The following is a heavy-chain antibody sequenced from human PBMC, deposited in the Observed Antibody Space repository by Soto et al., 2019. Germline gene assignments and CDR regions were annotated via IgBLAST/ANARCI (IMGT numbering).Heavy chain of an antibody. CDR2: MNPNSGNT. D-gene: IGHD4-17*01. CDR3: ARTLYGDNVDF. CDR1: GYTFTRYD. V-gene: IGHV1-8*01. Sequence: QVQLVQSGAEVKKPGASVKVSCKASGYTFTRYDINWVRQATGQGFEWMGWMNPNSGNTGYAKKFQGRVTMPRNTSISTAYMELSSLRSEDTAGSYWARTLYGDNVDFWGQGTLVTVSS. J-gene: IGHJ4*02.